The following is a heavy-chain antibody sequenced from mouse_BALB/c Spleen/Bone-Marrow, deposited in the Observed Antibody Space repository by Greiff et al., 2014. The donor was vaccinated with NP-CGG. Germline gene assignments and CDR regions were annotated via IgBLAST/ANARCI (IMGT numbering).Heavy chain of an antibody. Sequence: LVESGPELVKPGPSVKISCKASGYSFTGYYMHWVKQSHRKSLEWIGEINPYNGGTSYNQKFKGKATLTVDTSSSTAYMELHSLTSEDSLVYYCARQLFGNYAYWGQGTLVAVSA. J-gene: IGHJ3*01. CDR2: INPYNGGT. CDR1: GYSFTGYY. CDR3: ARQLFGNYAY. D-gene: IGHD2-1*01. V-gene: IGHV1S30*02.